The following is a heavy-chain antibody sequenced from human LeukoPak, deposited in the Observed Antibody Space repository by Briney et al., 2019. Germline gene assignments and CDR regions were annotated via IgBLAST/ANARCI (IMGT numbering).Heavy chain of an antibody. J-gene: IGHJ4*02. D-gene: IGHD2-15*01. CDR2: IYYSGST. V-gene: IGHV4-31*03. CDR1: GGSISSGYYY. CDR3: ARGGSCSGGSCYPGSFDY. Sequence: SQTLPLTCTVSGGSISSGYYYWRWIRQHPGKGLEWIGHIYYSGSTYYNPSLKSRVSISVDTSKNQFSLKLSSVTAADTAVYYCARGGSCSGGSCYPGSFDYWGQGTLVTVSS.